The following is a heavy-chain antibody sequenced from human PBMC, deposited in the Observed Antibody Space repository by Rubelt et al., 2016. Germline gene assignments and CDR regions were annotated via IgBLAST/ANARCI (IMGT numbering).Heavy chain of an antibody. CDR2: IYPGDSDT. CDR1: GYSFTSYW. CDR3: ARQGISGAGTGWYFDL. J-gene: IGHJ2*01. D-gene: IGHD6-19*01. Sequence: EVQLVQSGAEVKKPGESLKISCKGSGYSFTSYWIGWVRQMPGKGLECMGIIYPGDSDTRYSPSFQGQVTIPADYLQWSSLKASDTAMYYCARQGISGAGTGWYFDLWGRGTLVTVSS. V-gene: IGHV5-51*01.